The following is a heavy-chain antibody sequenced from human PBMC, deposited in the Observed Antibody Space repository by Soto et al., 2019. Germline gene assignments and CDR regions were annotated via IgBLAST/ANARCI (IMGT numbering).Heavy chain of an antibody. D-gene: IGHD2-2*01. Sequence: QVQLVQSGAEVKKPGSSVKVSCKASGGTISRYSITWVRQAPGHGLEWIGRVIPIFGIPTYAQKFQGRVTITADESTSTAYMELSSLRSDDTAVYYCAREDRDRETGLVPAAIDGMDVWGPGTTVTVSS. CDR3: AREDRDRETGLVPAAIDGMDV. CDR1: GGTISRYS. V-gene: IGHV1-69*08. J-gene: IGHJ6*02. CDR2: VIPIFGIP.